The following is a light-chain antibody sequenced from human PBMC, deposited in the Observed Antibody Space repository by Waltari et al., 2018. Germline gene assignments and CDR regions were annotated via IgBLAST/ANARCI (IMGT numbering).Light chain of an antibody. CDR3: QQYYSTPFT. J-gene: IGKJ3*01. CDR1: QSVLYSSNNKNY. Sequence: IVLPQSPDSLAVSLGERAPITWKSRQSVLYSSNNKNYLAWYQQKPGQPPKLLIYWASTRESGVPDRFSGSGSGTDFTLTISSLQAEDVAVYYCQQYYSTPFTFGPGTKVDIK. CDR2: WAS. V-gene: IGKV4-1*01.